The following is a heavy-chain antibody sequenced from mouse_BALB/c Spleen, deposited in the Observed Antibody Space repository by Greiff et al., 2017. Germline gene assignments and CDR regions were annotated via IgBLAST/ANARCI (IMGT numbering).Heavy chain of an antibody. CDR2: IWAGGST. CDR1: GFSLTSYG. D-gene: IGHD2-14*01. V-gene: IGHV2-9*02. Sequence: VKLVESGPGLVAPSQSLSITCTVSGFSLTSYGAHWVRQPPGKGLEWLGVIWAGGSTNYNSALMSRLSISKDNSKSQVFLKMNSLQTDDTAMYYCARGGYGAWFAYWGQGTLVTVSA. J-gene: IGHJ3*01. CDR3: ARGGYGAWFAY.